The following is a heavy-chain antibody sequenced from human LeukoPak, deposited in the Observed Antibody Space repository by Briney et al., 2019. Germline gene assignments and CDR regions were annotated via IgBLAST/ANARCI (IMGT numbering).Heavy chain of an antibody. CDR2: ISSSSSYI. Sequence: PGGSLRLSCAASGFTFSSYSMNWVRRAPGKGLEWVSSISSSSSYIYYADSVKGRFTISRDNAKNSLYLQMNSLRAEDTAVYYCARAGGSGSLSSWFDPWGQGTLVTVSS. CDR3: ARAGGSGSLSSWFDP. V-gene: IGHV3-21*01. J-gene: IGHJ5*02. D-gene: IGHD1-26*01. CDR1: GFTFSSYS.